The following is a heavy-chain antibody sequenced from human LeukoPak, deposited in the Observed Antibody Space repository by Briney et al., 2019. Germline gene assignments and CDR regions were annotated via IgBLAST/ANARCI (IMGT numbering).Heavy chain of an antibody. CDR1: GDSISSSDNY. J-gene: IGHJ4*02. D-gene: IGHD3-22*01. Sequence: PSETLSLTCTVSGDSISSSDNYWGWIRQPPGKGLEWIGSFYYSRNTYYNPSLKSRVTISVDTSKNQLSLTLTSVSAADTAVYHCARHPHYYYDNSARWGQGTLVTVSS. CDR2: FYYSRNT. CDR3: ARHPHYYYDNSAR. V-gene: IGHV4-39*01.